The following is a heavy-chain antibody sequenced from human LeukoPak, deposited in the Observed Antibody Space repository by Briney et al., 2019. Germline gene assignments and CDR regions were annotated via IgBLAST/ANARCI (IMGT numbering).Heavy chain of an antibody. CDR1: GFTFSSHW. CDR2: IKQDGSEK. V-gene: IGHV3-7*01. Sequence: GGSLRLSCAASGFTFSSHWMSWVRQAPGKGLEWVANIKQDGSEKYYVDSVKGRFTISRDNAKNSLYLQMNSLRAEDTAVYYCARDAEAFDIWGQGTMVTVSS. J-gene: IGHJ3*02. CDR3: ARDAEAFDI.